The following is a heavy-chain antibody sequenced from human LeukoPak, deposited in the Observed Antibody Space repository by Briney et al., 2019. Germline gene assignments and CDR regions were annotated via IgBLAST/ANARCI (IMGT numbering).Heavy chain of an antibody. CDR2: VYYSGSA. Sequence: SQTLSLTCTVSGGSISSGSYYWSWIRQPAGKGLEWIGRVYYSGSAYYNPSLKSRVTISVDTSKNHFSLKLSSVTAADTAVYYCARPDSTLAFDIWGQGTMVTVSS. CDR1: GGSISSGSYY. J-gene: IGHJ3*02. CDR3: ARPDSTLAFDI. D-gene: IGHD2/OR15-2a*01. V-gene: IGHV4-61*02.